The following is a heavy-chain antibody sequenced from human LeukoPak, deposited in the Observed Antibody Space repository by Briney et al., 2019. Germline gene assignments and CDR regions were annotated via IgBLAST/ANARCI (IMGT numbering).Heavy chain of an antibody. D-gene: IGHD3-10*01. J-gene: IGHJ3*02. CDR2: ISGSGGST. CDR1: GFTFSSYA. Sequence: PAGGSLRLSCAASGFTFSSYAMSWVRQAPGKGLEWVSAISGSGGSTYYADSVKGRFTISRDNSKNTLYLQMNSLRAEDTAVYYCAKDGRQRKTYFYGSGSANAFDIWGQGTMVTVSS. CDR3: AKDGRQRKTYFYGSGSANAFDI. V-gene: IGHV3-23*01.